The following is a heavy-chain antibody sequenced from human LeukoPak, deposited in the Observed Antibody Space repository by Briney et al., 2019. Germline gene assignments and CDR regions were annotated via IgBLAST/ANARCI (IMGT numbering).Heavy chain of an antibody. CDR2: IYYSGST. J-gene: IGHJ3*02. V-gene: IGHV4-59*12. CDR3: ARGLLYSYGDAFDI. CDR1: GGSISSYY. Sequence: SETLSLTCSVSGGSISSYYWSWIRQPPGKGLEWIGYIYYSGSTNYNPSLKSRVTISVDTSKNQFSLKLISVTAADTAVYYCARGLLYSYGDAFDIWGQGTMVTVSS. D-gene: IGHD6-13*01.